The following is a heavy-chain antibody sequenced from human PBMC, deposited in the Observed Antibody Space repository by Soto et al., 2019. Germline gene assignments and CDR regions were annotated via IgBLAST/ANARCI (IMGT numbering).Heavy chain of an antibody. J-gene: IGHJ5*01. Sequence: GGSLRLSCAASGFTFSSYGMHWVRQAPGKGLEWVAVIWYDGSNKYYADSVKGRFTISRDNSKNTLYLQMTSLRAEDTALYYCAKDLPGKLLPTCFDSWGPGTLVTVSS. CDR3: AKDLPGKLLPTCFDS. CDR2: IWYDGSNK. CDR1: GFTFSSYG. V-gene: IGHV3-33*06. D-gene: IGHD3-22*01.